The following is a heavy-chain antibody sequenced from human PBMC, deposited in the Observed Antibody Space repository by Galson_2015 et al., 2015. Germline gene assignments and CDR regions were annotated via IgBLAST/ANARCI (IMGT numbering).Heavy chain of an antibody. Sequence: SLRLSCAASGFTFSSNSMSWVRQAPGKGLEWVSYISSGSSTISHADSVKGRFTISRDNAKDSLYLQMNSLRAEDTAVYYCARRQDFFDSWGQGTLVIVSS. CDR2: ISSGSSTI. CDR3: ARRQDFFDS. V-gene: IGHV3-48*01. J-gene: IGHJ4*02. CDR1: GFTFSSNS.